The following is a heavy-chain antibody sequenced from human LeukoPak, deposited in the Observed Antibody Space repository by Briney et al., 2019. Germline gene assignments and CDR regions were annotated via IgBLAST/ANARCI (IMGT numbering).Heavy chain of an antibody. Sequence: TSETLSLTCAVYGGSFSGYYWSWIRQPPGKGLEWIGEINHSGSTNYNPSLKSRVTISVDTSKNQFSLKLSSVTAADTAVYYCARVDTAQDYYYGMDVWGQGTTVTVSS. CDR1: GGSFSGYY. CDR3: ARVDTAQDYYYGMDV. D-gene: IGHD5-18*01. J-gene: IGHJ6*02. CDR2: INHSGST. V-gene: IGHV4-34*01.